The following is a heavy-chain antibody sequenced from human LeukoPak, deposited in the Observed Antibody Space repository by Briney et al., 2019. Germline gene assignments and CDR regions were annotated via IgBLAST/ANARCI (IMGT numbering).Heavy chain of an antibody. CDR1: GYTFTGYY. V-gene: IGHV1-2*02. CDR3: ARVGFKWELLMSY. D-gene: IGHD1-26*01. CDR2: INPNSGGT. Sequence: ASVKASCKASGYTFTGYYMHWVRQAPGQGLEWMGWINPNSGGTNYAQKFQGRVTMTRDTSISTAYMELSRLRSDDTAVYYCARVGFKWELLMSYWGQGTLVTVSS. J-gene: IGHJ4*02.